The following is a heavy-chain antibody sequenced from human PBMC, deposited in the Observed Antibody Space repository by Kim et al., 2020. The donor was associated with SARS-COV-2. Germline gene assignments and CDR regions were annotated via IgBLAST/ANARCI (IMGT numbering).Heavy chain of an antibody. D-gene: IGHD3-10*01. CDR3: AKATGGSGNQLVFDY. V-gene: IGHV3-23*01. Sequence: GGSLRLSCAASGFTFSTYAMSWVRQAPGKGLEWVSHIINSGSTTHYADSVKGRFTISRDNSKNTLYLQMNRLRAEDTALYYCAKATGGSGNQLVFDYWGQGNRVTVSS. CDR2: IINSGSTT. CDR1: GFTFSTYA. J-gene: IGHJ4*02.